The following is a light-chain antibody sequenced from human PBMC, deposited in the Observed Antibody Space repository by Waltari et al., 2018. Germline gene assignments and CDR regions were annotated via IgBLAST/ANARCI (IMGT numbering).Light chain of an antibody. CDR1: QSVSSN. CDR2: DAS. V-gene: IGKV3-15*01. J-gene: IGKJ4*01. Sequence: EIVMTQSPATLSVSPGERATLSCRASQSVSSNLAWYQQKPGQAPRLVIYDASNRATGNPTRFSGRGAGTEFTLTIGSLEAEDFSVYFWQQYNNWPLTFGGGTKVEIK. CDR3: QQYNNWPLT.